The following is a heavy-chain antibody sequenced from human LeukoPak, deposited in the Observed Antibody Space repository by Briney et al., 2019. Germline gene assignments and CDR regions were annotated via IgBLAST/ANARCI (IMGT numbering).Heavy chain of an antibody. CDR1: GGSFSGYY. V-gene: IGHV4-34*01. CDR3: ARASRAWPYWYFDL. CDR2: INHSGST. Sequence: KPSETLSLTCAVYGGSFSGYYWSWIRQPPGKGLEWIGEINHSGSTNYNPTLKSRVTISVDTSKNQFSLKLSSVTAADTAVYYCARASRAWPYWYFDLWGRGTLPTVS. J-gene: IGHJ2*01.